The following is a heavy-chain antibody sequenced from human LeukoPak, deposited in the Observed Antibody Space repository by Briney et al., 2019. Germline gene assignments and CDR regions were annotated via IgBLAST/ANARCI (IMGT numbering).Heavy chain of an antibody. CDR3: AKDLTWDSGSLLGFDY. CDR2: ISGSGGST. Sequence: PGGSLRLSCAASGFTFSSYAMSWVRQAPGKGLEWVLAISGSGGSTYYADSVKGRFTIFRDNSKNTLYLQMNSLRAEDTAVYYCAKDLTWDSGSLLGFDYWGQGTLVTVSS. CDR1: GFTFSSYA. D-gene: IGHD1-26*01. V-gene: IGHV3-23*01. J-gene: IGHJ4*02.